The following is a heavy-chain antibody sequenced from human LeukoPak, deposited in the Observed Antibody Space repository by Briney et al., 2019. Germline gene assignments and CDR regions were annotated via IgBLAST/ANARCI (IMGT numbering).Heavy chain of an antibody. D-gene: IGHD3-3*01. V-gene: IGHV1-8*01. CDR2: MNPNSGNT. CDR1: GYTFTSYD. Sequence: ASVKVSCKASGYTFTSYDINWVRQATGQGLEWMGWMNPNSGNTGYAQKFRGRVTMTRNTSISTAYTELSSLRSEDTAVYYCARGNDFWSGYHTHFDYWGQGTLVTVSS. CDR3: ARGNDFWSGYHTHFDY. J-gene: IGHJ4*02.